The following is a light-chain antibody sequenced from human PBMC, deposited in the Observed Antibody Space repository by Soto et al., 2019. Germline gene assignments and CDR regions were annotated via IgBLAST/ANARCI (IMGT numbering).Light chain of an antibody. CDR3: TSYTSSSTQV. J-gene: IGLJ2*01. CDR1: STDVGGYNY. Sequence: QSVLTQPASVSGSPGQSITISCTGTSTDVGGYNYVSWYQQHPGKGPKVIIYDVSNRPSGVSNRFSGSKSGNTASLTISGLQAEDEADYYCTSYTSSSTQVFGGGTQLTVL. CDR2: DVS. V-gene: IGLV2-14*01.